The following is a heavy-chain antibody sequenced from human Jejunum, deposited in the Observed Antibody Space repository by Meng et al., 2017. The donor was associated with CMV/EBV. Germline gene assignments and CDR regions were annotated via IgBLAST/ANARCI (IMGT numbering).Heavy chain of an antibody. CDR2: IYHSGPT. V-gene: IGHV4-4*02. J-gene: IGHJ4*02. Sequence: GGAISSSNWGSGVLQSPGNGLEWIGEIYHSGPTNYNPSLKSRVTISADTSKNEFFLKLSSVTAADTAVYYCATGGSTGWYSNREYWGQGTRVTVSS. CDR3: ATGGSTGWYSNREY. D-gene: IGHD6-19*01. CDR1: GGAISSSNW.